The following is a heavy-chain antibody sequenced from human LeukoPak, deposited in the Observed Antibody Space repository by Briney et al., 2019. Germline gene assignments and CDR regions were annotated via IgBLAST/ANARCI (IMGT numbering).Heavy chain of an antibody. CDR2: DHV. CDR3: AKDFGAAVAGTGGALDV. Sequence: PGGSLRLSCAASGFTFSSYAMSWVRQAPGKGLEWVSSDHVNSADSVKGRFAVSRDNAKNSVYLQINSVRPEDTALYFCAKDFGAAVAGTGGALDVWGQGVMVTVSS. D-gene: IGHD6-19*01. J-gene: IGHJ3*01. V-gene: IGHV3-9*01. CDR1: GFTFSSYA.